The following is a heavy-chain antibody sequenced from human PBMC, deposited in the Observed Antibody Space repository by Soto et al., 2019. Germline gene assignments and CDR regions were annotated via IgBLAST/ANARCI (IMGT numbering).Heavy chain of an antibody. CDR3: VRRRDLELFGFYYYGMDV. D-gene: IGHD1-7*01. V-gene: IGHV4-34*01. CDR1: GGSFSGYY. CDR2: INHSGST. Sequence: SETLSLTCAVYGGSFSGYYWSWIRQPPGKGLEWIGEINHSGSTNYNPSLKSRVTISVDTSKNQFSLKLSSVTAADTAVYYCVRRRDLELFGFYYYGMDVWGQGTTVTVSS. J-gene: IGHJ6*02.